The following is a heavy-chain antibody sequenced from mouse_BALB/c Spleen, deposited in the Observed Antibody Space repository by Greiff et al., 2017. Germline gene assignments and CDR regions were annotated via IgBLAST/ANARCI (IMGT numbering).Heavy chain of an antibody. CDR2: ISDGGSYT. J-gene: IGHJ4*01. Sequence: DVKLVESGGGLVKPGGSLKLSCAASGFTFSDYYMYWVRQTPEKRLEWVATISDGGSYTYYPDSVKGRFTISRDNAKNNLYLQMSSLKSEDTAMYYCASHGTYAMDYWGQGTSVTVSS. D-gene: IGHD4-1*01. V-gene: IGHV5-4*02. CDR3: ASHGTYAMDY. CDR1: GFTFSDYY.